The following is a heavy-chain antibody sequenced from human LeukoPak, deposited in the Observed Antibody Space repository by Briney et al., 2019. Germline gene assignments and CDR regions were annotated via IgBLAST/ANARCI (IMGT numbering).Heavy chain of an antibody. Sequence: GGSLRLSFAASGFTFSDYYMSWIRRAPGKGLEWVSYISSSGSTIYYADSVKGRFTISRDNAKNSLYLQMNSLRAEDTAVYYCAREGRRVVATIGDYWGQGTLVTVSS. D-gene: IGHD5-12*01. V-gene: IGHV3-11*01. J-gene: IGHJ4*02. CDR1: GFTFSDYY. CDR3: AREGRRVVATIGDY. CDR2: ISSSGSTI.